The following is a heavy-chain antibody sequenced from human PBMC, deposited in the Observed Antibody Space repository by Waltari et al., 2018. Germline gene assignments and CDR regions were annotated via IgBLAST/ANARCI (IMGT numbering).Heavy chain of an antibody. V-gene: IGHV1-2*06. Sequence: QVQLVQSGAEVKKPGASVKVSCKASGYTFTGYYMHLVRQAPGQGLEWMGRINPNSGGTNYAQKFQGRVTMTRDTSISTAYMELSRLRSDDTAVYYCARGTLLWFGTQRRGHDYWGQGTLVTVSS. CDR3: ARGTLLWFGTQRRGHDY. D-gene: IGHD3-10*01. CDR1: GYTFTGYY. CDR2: INPNSGGT. J-gene: IGHJ4*02.